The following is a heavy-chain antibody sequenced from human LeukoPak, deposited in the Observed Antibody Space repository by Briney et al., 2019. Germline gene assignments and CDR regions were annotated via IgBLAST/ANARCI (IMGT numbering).Heavy chain of an antibody. J-gene: IGHJ4*02. CDR3: ARDRSSTYCDS. CDR1: GFTFRNHD. V-gene: IGHV3-33*01. D-gene: IGHD2-2*01. CDR2: IWYDGSNE. Sequence: GGSLRLSCAASGFTFRNHDMHWVRQVPGKGLEWVAVIWYDGSNEYYADSVKGRFTISRDNSKNTLYLQMNSLRDEDTAIYYCARDRSSTYCDSWGQGTVVTVSS.